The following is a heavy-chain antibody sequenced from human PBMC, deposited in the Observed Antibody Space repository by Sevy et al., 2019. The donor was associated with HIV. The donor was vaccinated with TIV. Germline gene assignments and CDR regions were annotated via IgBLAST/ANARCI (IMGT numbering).Heavy chain of an antibody. J-gene: IGHJ4*02. CDR1: GFTFSSYA. Sequence: GGSLRLSCAASGFTFSSYAMHWVRQAPGKGLEWVAVISYDGSNKYYADSMKGRFTISRDNSKNTLYLQMNSLRAEDTAVYYCARDEGYAFDYWGQGTLVTVSS. D-gene: IGHD2-2*01. CDR2: ISYDGSNK. CDR3: ARDEGYAFDY. V-gene: IGHV3-30-3*01.